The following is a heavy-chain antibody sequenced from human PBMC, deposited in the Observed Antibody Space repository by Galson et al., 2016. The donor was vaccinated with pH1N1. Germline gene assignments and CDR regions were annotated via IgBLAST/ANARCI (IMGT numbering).Heavy chain of an antibody. J-gene: IGHJ6*02. CDR2: IDWDGEK. V-gene: IGHV2-70*04. CDR3: ARMGVASGGRYYYGMDV. CDR1: GFSLSTFGVR. D-gene: IGHD3-10*01. Sequence: PALVKPTQTLKLTCTFSGFSLSTFGVRVSWIRQSPGKALEWLARIDWDGEKFYSPSLKTRLTISKDTSKDQVVLTMTNMDPVDTGTYYCARMGVASGGRYYYGMDVWGQGTTVTVSS.